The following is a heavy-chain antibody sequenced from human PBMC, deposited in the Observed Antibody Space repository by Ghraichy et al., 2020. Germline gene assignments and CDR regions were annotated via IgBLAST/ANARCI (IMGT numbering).Heavy chain of an antibody. CDR3: ARDGAVYGDYRFYYYYYMDV. V-gene: IGHV3-21*01. CDR2: ISSSSSYI. J-gene: IGHJ6*03. CDR1: GFTFSSYS. D-gene: IGHD4-17*01. Sequence: GGSLRLSCAASGFTFSSYSMNWVRQAPGKGLEWVSSISSSSSYIYYADSVKGRFTISRDNAKNSLYLQMNSLRAEDTAVYYCARDGAVYGDYRFYYYYYMDVWGKGTTVTVSS.